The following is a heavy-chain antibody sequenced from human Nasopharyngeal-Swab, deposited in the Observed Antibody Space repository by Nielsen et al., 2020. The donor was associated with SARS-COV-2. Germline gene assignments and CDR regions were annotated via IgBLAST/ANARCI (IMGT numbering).Heavy chain of an antibody. V-gene: IGHV1-69*10. D-gene: IGHD3-16*02. CDR3: ASSDYVWGSYRYTGAYFDY. J-gene: IGHJ4*02. CDR2: IIPILGIA. CDR1: GGTFSSYA. Sequence: KVSCKASGGTFSSYAISWVRQAPGQGLEWMGGIIPILGIANYAQKFQGRVTITADKSTSTAYMELSSLRSEDTAVYYCASSDYVWGSYRYTGAYFDYWGQGTLVTVSS.